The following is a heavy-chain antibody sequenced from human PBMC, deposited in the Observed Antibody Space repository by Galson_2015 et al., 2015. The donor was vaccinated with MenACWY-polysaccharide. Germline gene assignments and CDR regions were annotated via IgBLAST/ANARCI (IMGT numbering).Heavy chain of an antibody. J-gene: IGHJ5*02. D-gene: IGHD1-26*01. Sequence: SETLSLTCRVSGGSMSPSHWTWIRQSPGEGLGWLGWVQYRGVTKYSPSLTGRVTISIDTSENKFSLKLRSVTTADTAVYYCARIGGMNRGNYYIFGWFDPWGQGTLVTVSS. CDR2: VQYRGVT. CDR1: GGSMSPSH. CDR3: ARIGGMNRGNYYIFGWFDP. V-gene: IGHV4-59*01.